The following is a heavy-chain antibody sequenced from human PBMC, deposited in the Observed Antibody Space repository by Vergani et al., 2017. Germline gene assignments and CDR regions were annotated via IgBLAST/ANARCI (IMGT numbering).Heavy chain of an antibody. Sequence: EVQLVESGGGLIQPGGSLRLSCAASGFTVSSNYMSWVRQAPGKGLEWVSVIYSGGSTYYADSVKGRFTISRDNSKNTLYLQMNSLRAEDTAAYYCAKAFTITIFVDYYYYMDVWGKGTTVTVSS. V-gene: IGHV3-53*01. J-gene: IGHJ6*03. D-gene: IGHD3-3*01. CDR2: IYSGGST. CDR3: AKAFTITIFVDYYYYMDV. CDR1: GFTVSSNY.